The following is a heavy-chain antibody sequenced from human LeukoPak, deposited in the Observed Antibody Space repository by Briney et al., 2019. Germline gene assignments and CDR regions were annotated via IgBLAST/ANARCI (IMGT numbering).Heavy chain of an antibody. J-gene: IGHJ4*02. CDR2: ISGSGGST. CDR1: GFTFSSYA. V-gene: IGHV3-23*01. Sequence: GGSLRLSCAASGFTFSSYAMSWVPQAPGKGLEWVSAISGSGGSTYYADSVKGRFTISRDNSKNTLYLQMNSLRAEDTAVYYCAKVPHIVVVTAIYFDYWGQGTLVTVSS. D-gene: IGHD2-21*02. CDR3: AKVPHIVVVTAIYFDY.